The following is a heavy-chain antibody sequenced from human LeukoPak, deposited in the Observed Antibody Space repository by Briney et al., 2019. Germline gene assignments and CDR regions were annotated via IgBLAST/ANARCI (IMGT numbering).Heavy chain of an antibody. Sequence: GGSLRLSCAASGFTFSNAWMSWVRQAPGKGLEWVGRIKSKSHGGTTDYATPVKDRFTISRDDSKDTVYLLMNSLKTEDTAIYYCASGLERGLAVPGTGGFDYWGPGTLVTVSS. CDR2: IKSKSHGGTT. D-gene: IGHD6-19*01. CDR3: ASGLERGLAVPGTGGFDY. CDR1: GFTFSNAW. J-gene: IGHJ4*02. V-gene: IGHV3-15*01.